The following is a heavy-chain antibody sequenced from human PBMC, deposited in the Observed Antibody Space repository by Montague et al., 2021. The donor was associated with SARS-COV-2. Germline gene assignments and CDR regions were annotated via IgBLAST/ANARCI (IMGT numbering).Heavy chain of an antibody. Sequence: SLRLSCAASGFTFSYYEMNWVRQAPGKGLEWVSYISTTSSTIYYADSVKGRFTISRDNAKNSLYLQMNSLRAEDTALYYCVRASDTATLSNWFDPWGQGTLVTVSS. CDR3: VRASDTATLSNWFDP. CDR1: GFTFSYYE. D-gene: IGHD5-18*01. CDR2: ISTTSSTI. V-gene: IGHV3-48*03. J-gene: IGHJ5*02.